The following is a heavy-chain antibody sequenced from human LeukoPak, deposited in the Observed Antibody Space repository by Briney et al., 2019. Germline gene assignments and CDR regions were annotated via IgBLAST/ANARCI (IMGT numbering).Heavy chain of an antibody. CDR3: ARGFVDGRTFLTVTTGGVDY. CDR2: IYYSGST. Sequence: PSETLSLTCTVSGGSISSGDYYWSWIRQPPGKGLEWIGYIYYSGSTYYNPSLKSRVTISVDTSKNQFSLKLSSVTAADTAAYYCARGFVDGRTFLTVTTGGVDYWGQGTLVTVSS. V-gene: IGHV4-30-4*01. CDR1: GGSISSGDYY. D-gene: IGHD4-17*01. J-gene: IGHJ4*02.